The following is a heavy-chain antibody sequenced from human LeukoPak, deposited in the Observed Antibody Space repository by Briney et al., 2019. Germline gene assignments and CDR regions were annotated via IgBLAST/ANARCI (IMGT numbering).Heavy chain of an antibody. Sequence: GASVKVSCKASGYTFTTYGISWVRQAPGQGLEWMGWISVYNGNTNYVQKLQGRVTMTIDTSTSTAYMELRSLRSDDTAVYYCARGPFTHKDILTGYSDVYYFDYWGQGTLVTVSS. CDR2: ISVYNGNT. D-gene: IGHD3-9*01. V-gene: IGHV1-18*01. J-gene: IGHJ4*02. CDR3: ARGPFTHKDILTGYSDVYYFDY. CDR1: GYTFTTYG.